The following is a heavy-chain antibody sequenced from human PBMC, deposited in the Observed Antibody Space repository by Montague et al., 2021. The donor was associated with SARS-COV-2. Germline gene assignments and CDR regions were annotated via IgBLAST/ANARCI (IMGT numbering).Heavy chain of an antibody. CDR1: DGSISSPNW. V-gene: IGHV4-4*02. D-gene: IGHD3-16*01. CDR3: ARGGTYHYGMDV. Sequence: SETLSRTCAVSDGSISSPNWWNWVRQPPGKGLEWIGEIYYTGNTNYNPSLKSRVTIFIDKSKNHFSLQLSSVTAADTAVYYCARGGTYHYGMDVWGQGTTVAVSS. J-gene: IGHJ6*02. CDR2: IYYTGNT.